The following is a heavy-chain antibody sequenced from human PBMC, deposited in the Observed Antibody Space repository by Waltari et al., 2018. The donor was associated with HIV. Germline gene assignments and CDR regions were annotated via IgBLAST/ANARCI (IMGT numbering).Heavy chain of an antibody. V-gene: IGHV3-48*01. Sequence: EVQLLESGGGLAQPGGSLIVSGAASGFPFNTYGLNWVRPTPGKGLRLISYICPSATTIFYADSGKGRFTTSRDNANNSLYLQMSGLRPEDAGVYFCARDTKVAGGQVLRPRYFDYWGQGTPVSVSS. J-gene: IGHJ4*02. D-gene: IGHD1-1*01. CDR1: GFPFNTYG. CDR3: ARDTKVAGGQVLRPRYFDY. CDR2: ICPSATTI.